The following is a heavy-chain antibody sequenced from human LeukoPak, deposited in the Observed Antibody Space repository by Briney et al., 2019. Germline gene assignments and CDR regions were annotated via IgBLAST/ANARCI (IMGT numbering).Heavy chain of an antibody. CDR2: IYYSGST. Sequence: SEALSLTCAVYGGSVSCYYWSWIRQPPGKGLEWIGYIYYSGSTNYNPSLKSRVTISVDTSKNQFSLKVSSVTAADTAVYYCARDARGSSYMDVWGQGTTVTVSS. CDR3: ARDARGSSYMDV. J-gene: IGHJ6*02. CDR1: GGSVSCYY. V-gene: IGHV4-59*02. D-gene: IGHD3-10*01.